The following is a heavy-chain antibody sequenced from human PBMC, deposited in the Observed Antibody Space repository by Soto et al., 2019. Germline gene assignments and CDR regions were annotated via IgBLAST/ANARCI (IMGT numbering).Heavy chain of an antibody. CDR2: ISYDGSNK. J-gene: IGHJ4*02. D-gene: IGHD5-18*01. Sequence: QVQLVESGGGVVQPGRSLRLSCAASGFTFSSYAMHWVRQAPGKGLEWVAVISYDGSNKYYVDSVKGRFTISRDNSKKTLYLQMNSLRAEDTAVYYCARDWSGYSYGFLFDYWGQGTLVTVSS. V-gene: IGHV3-30-3*01. CDR1: GFTFSSYA. CDR3: ARDWSGYSYGFLFDY.